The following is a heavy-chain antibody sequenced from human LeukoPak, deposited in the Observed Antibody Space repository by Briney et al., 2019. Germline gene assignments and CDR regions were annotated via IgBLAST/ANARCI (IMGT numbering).Heavy chain of an antibody. D-gene: IGHD1-26*01. Sequence: GGSLRLSCTASGFIFSTSWMTWVRQAPGKGLEWVANINLDGSEKYYVDSVKGRFTISRDNAKNSLYLQMNSLKTEDTAVYYCTTERVVGATAVDYWGQGTLVTVSS. CDR2: INLDGSEK. CDR3: TTERVVGATAVDY. J-gene: IGHJ4*02. V-gene: IGHV3-7*03. CDR1: GFIFSTSW.